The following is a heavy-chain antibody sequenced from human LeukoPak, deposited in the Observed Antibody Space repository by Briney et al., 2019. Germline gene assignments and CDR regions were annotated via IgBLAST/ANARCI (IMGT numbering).Heavy chain of an antibody. CDR2: ISSNGRSP. CDR3: VRGHSTHNYHYGMDV. V-gene: IGHV3-64*02. Sequence: GGSLRLSCAASGFTFSNFAMHWVRQAPGKGLEYVSTISSNGRSPYYADSVKDRFTISRDSSKNTLYLQMGSLRPEDMAVYYCVRGHSTHNYHYGMDVWGQGTTVIVSS. J-gene: IGHJ6*02. CDR1: GFTFSNFA.